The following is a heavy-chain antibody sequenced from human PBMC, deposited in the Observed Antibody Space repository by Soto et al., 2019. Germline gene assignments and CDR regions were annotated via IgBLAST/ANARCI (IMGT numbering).Heavy chain of an antibody. CDR3: AKDEDSSGYSPFDY. D-gene: IGHD3-22*01. V-gene: IGHV3-30*18. CDR1: GFTFSSYG. CDR2: ISYDGSNK. Sequence: PGGSLRLSCAASGFTFSSYGMHWVRQAPGKGLEWVAVISYDGSNKYYADSVKGRFTISRHNSKNTLYLQMNSLRAEDTAVYYCAKDEDSSGYSPFDYWGQGTLVTVSS. J-gene: IGHJ4*02.